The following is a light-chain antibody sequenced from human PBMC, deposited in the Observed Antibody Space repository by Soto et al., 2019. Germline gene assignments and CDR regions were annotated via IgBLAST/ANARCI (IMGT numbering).Light chain of an antibody. CDR3: QHYNSYSEA. CDR2: KAS. Sequence: DIKMTQSPSTLSGSVGDRVTITCRASQTISSWLAWYQQKPGKAPKLLIYKASTLKSGVPSRFSGSGSGTEFTLTIISRQPDDFATYYCQHYNSYSEAFGQGTNVDVK. J-gene: IGKJ1*01. V-gene: IGKV1-5*03. CDR1: QTISSW.